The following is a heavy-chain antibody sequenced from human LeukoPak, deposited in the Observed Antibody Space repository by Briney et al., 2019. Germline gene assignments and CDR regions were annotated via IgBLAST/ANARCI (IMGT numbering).Heavy chain of an antibody. Sequence: ASVKVSCKASGGTFSSYAISWVRQAPGQGLEWMGGIIPIFGTANYAQKFQGRVTITADESTSTVYMELSSLRSEDTAVYYCAREPIEMATRFFDYWGQGTLVTVSS. CDR3: AREPIEMATRFFDY. J-gene: IGHJ4*02. V-gene: IGHV1-69*13. CDR2: IIPIFGTA. CDR1: GGTFSSYA. D-gene: IGHD5-24*01.